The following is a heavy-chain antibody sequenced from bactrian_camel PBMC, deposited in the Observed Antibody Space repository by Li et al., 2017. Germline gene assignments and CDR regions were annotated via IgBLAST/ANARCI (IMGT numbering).Heavy chain of an antibody. Sequence: VQLVESGGDLVQPGGSLRLSCVGSGFTFSAYWMYWVRQAPGKGLEWVSHIDNGRGNTYDALSVKGRFTVSRDNAKNTLTLQMNSLTPEDTAMYYCAARHSRSGWHSGAPSAHEYNYWGQGTQVTVS. D-gene: IGHD7*01. CDR1: GFTFSAYW. CDR2: IDNGRGNT. V-gene: IGHV3S1*01. J-gene: IGHJ4*01. CDR3: AARHSRSGWHSGAPSAHEYNY.